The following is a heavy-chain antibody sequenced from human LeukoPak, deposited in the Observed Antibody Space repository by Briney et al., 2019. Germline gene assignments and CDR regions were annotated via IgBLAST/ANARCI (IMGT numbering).Heavy chain of an antibody. V-gene: IGHV4-34*01. J-gene: IGHJ4*02. Sequence: SETLSLTCAVYGGSFSGYYWSWIRQPPGKGLEWIGEINHSGSTNYNPSLKSRVTISVDTSKNQFSLKLSSVTAADTAVYYCARGPQRGYSGYEQTGYFDYWGQGTLVTVSS. D-gene: IGHD5-12*01. CDR1: GGSFSGYY. CDR3: ARGPQRGYSGYEQTGYFDY. CDR2: INHSGST.